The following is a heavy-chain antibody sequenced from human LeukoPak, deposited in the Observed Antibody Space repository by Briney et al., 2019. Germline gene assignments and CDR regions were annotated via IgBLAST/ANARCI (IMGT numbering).Heavy chain of an antibody. D-gene: IGHD5-12*01. J-gene: IGHJ4*02. CDR1: GFTFSNYA. Sequence: GGSLRLSCAASGFTFSNYAMAWVRQAPGKGLEWVSGIRGSGGTPYYADSVKGRFTISRDNSKNTLYQQMNSLRAEDTAAYYCAKAVGYSGYQSFDYWGQGTLVTVSS. CDR3: AKAVGYSGYQSFDY. CDR2: IRGSGGTP. V-gene: IGHV3-23*01.